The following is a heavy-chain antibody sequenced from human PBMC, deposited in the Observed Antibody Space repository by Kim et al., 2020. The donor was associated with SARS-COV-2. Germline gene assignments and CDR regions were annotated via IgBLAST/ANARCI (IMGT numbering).Heavy chain of an antibody. J-gene: IGHJ4*02. CDR1: GFTFSSYA. V-gene: IGHV3-30*04. Sequence: GGSLRLSCAASGFTFSSYAMHWVRQAPGKGLEWVAVISYDGSNKYYADSVKGRFTISRDNSKNTLYLQMNSLRAEDTAVYYCVRDSITFGGVIVSPELDYWGPGTLVTVSS. D-gene: IGHD3-16*02. CDR2: ISYDGSNK. CDR3: VRDSITFGGVIVSPELDY.